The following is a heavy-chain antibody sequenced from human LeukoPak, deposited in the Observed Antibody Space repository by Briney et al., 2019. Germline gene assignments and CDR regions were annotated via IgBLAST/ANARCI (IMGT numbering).Heavy chain of an antibody. D-gene: IGHD6-13*01. J-gene: IGHJ4*02. CDR3: ARDLARFSSRWYTVDY. CDR2: LCLDSSNN. V-gene: IGHV3-33*01. Sequence: GGSLRPSCAVSEFALTTNGIDWVGRAPGKGRGGGAVLCLDSSNNSHANSWKGRLTISRDNSNNTLYLQMNSLRAEDTAVYYCARDLARFSSRWYTVDYWRQGTLVTVSS. CDR1: EFALTTNG.